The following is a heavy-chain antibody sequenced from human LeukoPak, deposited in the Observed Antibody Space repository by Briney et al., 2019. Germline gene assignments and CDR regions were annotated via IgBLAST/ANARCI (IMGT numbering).Heavy chain of an antibody. CDR3: ARDLSEFDY. CDR1: EFTFSSYW. Sequence: PGGSLRLSCAASEFTFSSYWMSWVRQAPGKGLEWVANIKQDGSEKYYVDSVKGRFTISRDNAKNSLYLQMNSLRAEDTAVYYCARDLSEFDYWGQGTLVTVSS. CDR2: IKQDGSEK. J-gene: IGHJ4*02. V-gene: IGHV3-7*01. D-gene: IGHD3-16*02.